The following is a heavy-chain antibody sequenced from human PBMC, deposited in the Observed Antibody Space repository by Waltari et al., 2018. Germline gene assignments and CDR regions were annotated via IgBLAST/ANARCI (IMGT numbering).Heavy chain of an antibody. J-gene: IGHJ6*03. V-gene: IGHV4-34*01. Sequence: QVQLQQWVAVLLKPSETLTLTCAVYGGSFSGYFWSWIRQRPGKGLEWIGEIHHIGGINDNPSLKSRVTISLETSKNQFSLRLTSVTAADTAVYYCARGRSSGGLYFYDYIDVWGKGTKVTISS. CDR2: IHHIGGI. D-gene: IGHD6-25*01. CDR3: ARGRSSGGLYFYDYIDV. CDR1: GGSFSGYF.